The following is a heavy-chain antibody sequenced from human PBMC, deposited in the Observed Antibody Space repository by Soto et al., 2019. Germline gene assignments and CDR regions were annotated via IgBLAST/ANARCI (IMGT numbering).Heavy chain of an antibody. CDR3: AKDRLGGGLDS. Sequence: EVQLLQSGGGLVQPGGSLRLSCAASGFIFSNYAMNWVRQAPGKGLEWVSIVTSRGDTTYYADSVKGRFTISRDNSKNTLYLQVNSLSAEDTAVYYCAKDRLGGGLDSWRQGTLVSVSS. CDR2: VTSRGDTT. V-gene: IGHV3-23*01. CDR1: GFIFSNYA. D-gene: IGHD3-16*01. J-gene: IGHJ4*02.